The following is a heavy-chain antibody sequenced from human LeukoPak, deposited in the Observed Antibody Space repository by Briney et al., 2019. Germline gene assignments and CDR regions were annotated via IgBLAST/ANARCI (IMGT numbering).Heavy chain of an antibody. CDR3: AREDAGGTYSFDY. J-gene: IGHJ4*02. CDR1: GFTLSSNF. CDR2: IYTSGIT. Sequence: GGSLRLSCAVSGFTLSSNFMRWVRQAPGTGPEWVSVIYTSGITYYADSVRGRFTISRDNSKNTLYLQMDSLTAEDTTVYYCAREDAGGTYSFDYWGQGTLVTVSS. D-gene: IGHD1-26*01. V-gene: IGHV3-66*01.